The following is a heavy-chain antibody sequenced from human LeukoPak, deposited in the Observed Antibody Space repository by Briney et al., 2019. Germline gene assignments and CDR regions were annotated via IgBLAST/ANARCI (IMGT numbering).Heavy chain of an antibody. J-gene: IGHJ5*02. CDR3: ARNLRGYGSGSYYLNNWFDP. Sequence: SETLSLTCTVSGGSISSYYWSWIRQPAGKGLEWIGRIYTSGSTNYNPSLKSRVTMSVDTSKNQFSLKLSSVTAADTAVYYCARNLRGYGSGSYYLNNWFDPWGQGTLVTVSS. CDR1: GGSISSYY. CDR2: IYTSGST. D-gene: IGHD3-10*01. V-gene: IGHV4-4*07.